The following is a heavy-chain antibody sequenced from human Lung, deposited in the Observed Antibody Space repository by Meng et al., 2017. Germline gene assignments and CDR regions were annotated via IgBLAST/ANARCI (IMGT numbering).Heavy chain of an antibody. V-gene: IGHV2-5*02. Sequence: QITLKESGPALVKPTQTHTLTCTLSGYSLSTSGVAVGWIRQPPGKALEWLALIYWDDEKRYSLSLKSRLTITKDTSKNHVVLTMTNMDPVDTATYYCAHSWGSGYYFGPLDYWGQGTLVTVSS. CDR1: GYSLSTSGVA. CDR3: AHSWGSGYYFGPLDY. D-gene: IGHD3-22*01. J-gene: IGHJ4*02. CDR2: IYWDDEK.